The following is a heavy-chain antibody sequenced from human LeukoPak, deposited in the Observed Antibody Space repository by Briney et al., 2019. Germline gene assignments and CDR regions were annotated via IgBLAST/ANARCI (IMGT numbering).Heavy chain of an antibody. D-gene: IGHD6-13*01. CDR2: INPDSGDT. V-gene: IGHV1-2*06. CDR3: ARDQGSLGISWYTAY. Sequence: ASVKVSYKASGYTFTGHYIHWVRQAPGQGLEWMGRINPDSGDTIFAQRFQGRVTMTRDTSINTAYMEVNNLGPDDTAVYFCARDQGSLGISWYTAYWGQGTQVTVSS. CDR1: GYTFTGHY. J-gene: IGHJ4*02.